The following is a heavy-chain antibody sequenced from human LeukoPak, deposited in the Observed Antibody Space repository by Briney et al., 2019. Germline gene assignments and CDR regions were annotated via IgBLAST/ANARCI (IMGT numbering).Heavy chain of an antibody. CDR2: VNPNSGHT. J-gene: IGHJ4*02. CDR3: ARGAPRSYCSGGSCPYFDY. Sequence: GASVKVSCKASGYTFTSYDVNWVRQATGQGLEWMGWVNPNSGHTGYAQKFQGRVTMTTNTSISTAYMELSSLRSEDTAVYYCARGAPRSYCSGGSCPYFDYWGQGTLVSVSS. D-gene: IGHD2-15*01. V-gene: IGHV1-8*01. CDR1: GYTFTSYD.